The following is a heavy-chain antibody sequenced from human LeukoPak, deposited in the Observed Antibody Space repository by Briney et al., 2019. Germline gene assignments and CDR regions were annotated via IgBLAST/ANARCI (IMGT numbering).Heavy chain of an antibody. CDR1: GFTFSSYG. D-gene: IGHD3-10*01. CDR2: ISGSGGST. J-gene: IGHJ4*02. V-gene: IGHV3-23*01. CDR3: AKDLPYYYGSGSTDY. Sequence: PGGSLRLSCAASGFTFSSYGMSWVRQAPGKGLEWVSAISGSGGSTYYADSVKGRFTISRDNSKNTLYLQMNSLRAEDTAVYYCAKDLPYYYGSGSTDYWGQGTLVTVSS.